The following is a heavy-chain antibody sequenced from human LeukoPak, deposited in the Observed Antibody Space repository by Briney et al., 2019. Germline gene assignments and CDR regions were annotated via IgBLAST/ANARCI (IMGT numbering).Heavy chain of an antibody. CDR3: ARGYYGDPSQVYYFDY. CDR1: GFTLSNYW. CDR2: ISSSGSYI. D-gene: IGHD4-17*01. Sequence: GGSLRLSCTASGFTLSNYWMTWVRQAPGKGLEWVSSISSSGSYIYYADSVKGRFTISRDNAKNSLYLQMNSLRAEDTAVYYCARGYYGDPSQVYYFDYWGQGTLVTVSS. J-gene: IGHJ4*02. V-gene: IGHV3-21*01.